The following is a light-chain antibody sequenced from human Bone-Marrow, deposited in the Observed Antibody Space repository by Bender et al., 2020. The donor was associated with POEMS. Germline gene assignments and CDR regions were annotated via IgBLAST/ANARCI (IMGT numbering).Light chain of an antibody. CDR1: SSDLGSYNL. CDR2: EGI. J-gene: IGLJ3*02. V-gene: IGLV2-14*02. Sequence: QSALTQPASVSGSRGQSITISCTGTSSDLGSYNLVSWYQQHPGQVPKLIIYEGIKRPSGVSNRFSGSKSGYTPSLTISGLQAEDEADYYCCSFGTSSVFGGGTKLTVL. CDR3: CSFGTSSV.